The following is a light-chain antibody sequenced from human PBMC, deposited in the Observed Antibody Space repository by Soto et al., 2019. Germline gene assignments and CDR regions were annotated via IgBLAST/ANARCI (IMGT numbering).Light chain of an antibody. Sequence: EIVMTQSPATLSVSPGERATLSCRASQSVSSNLAWYQQKPGQAPRLLIYGASTRATGIPARFSGSGSGTEFTLTISSLQSEDFAVYYCQQYNNGPRTFGHGTKVEIK. CDR2: GAS. V-gene: IGKV3-15*01. CDR1: QSVSSN. CDR3: QQYNNGPRT. J-gene: IGKJ1*01.